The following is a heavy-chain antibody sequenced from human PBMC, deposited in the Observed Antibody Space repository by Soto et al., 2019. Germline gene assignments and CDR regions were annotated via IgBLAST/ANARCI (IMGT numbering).Heavy chain of an antibody. CDR2: LYYSGST. V-gene: IGHV4-39*01. D-gene: IGHD3-22*01. CDR1: GGSISSSSYY. J-gene: IGHJ4*02. CDR3: ARRTVNIRTYYSGLKTHCFDY. Sequence: QLQLQESGPGLVKPSETLSLTCAVSGGSISSSSYYWGWIRQPPGKGLEWIGSLYYSGSTYYTPSLQCRVAISVDTSKNQFSLKLNSVTAADTAVYYCARRTVNIRTYYSGLKTHCFDYWGQGTLVTVSS.